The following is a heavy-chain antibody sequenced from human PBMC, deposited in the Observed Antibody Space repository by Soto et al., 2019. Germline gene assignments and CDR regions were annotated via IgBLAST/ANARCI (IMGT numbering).Heavy chain of an antibody. CDR2: ISAYNYNT. CDR1: GYTFTSYG. D-gene: IGHD1-26*01. J-gene: IGHJ5*02. Sequence: QVQLVQSGAEVKKPGASVKVSCKTSGYTFTSYGLSWVRQAPGQGLEWMGRISAYNYNTNYAQKLQGRVTMTTDTSTSTAYMELRRLRYDDTAVYYCARVVGALGHWFDPWGQGTLVTVSS. V-gene: IGHV1-18*01. CDR3: ARVVGALGHWFDP.